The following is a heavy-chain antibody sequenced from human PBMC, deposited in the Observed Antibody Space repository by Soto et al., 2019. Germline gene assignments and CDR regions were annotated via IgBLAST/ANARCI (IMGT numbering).Heavy chain of an antibody. J-gene: IGHJ4*02. Sequence: PSQTLSLTCTVSGGSISSGDYYWSWIRQPPGKGMEWIGYIYYSGCTYYNPSLKSRVTISVDTSKNQYSLKLSSVTAADTAVYYCASSRSGSLAGEDFDYWGQGTLVTVSS. CDR2: IYYSGCT. V-gene: IGHV4-30-4*01. D-gene: IGHD1-26*01. CDR3: ASSRSGSLAGEDFDY. CDR1: GGSISSGDYY.